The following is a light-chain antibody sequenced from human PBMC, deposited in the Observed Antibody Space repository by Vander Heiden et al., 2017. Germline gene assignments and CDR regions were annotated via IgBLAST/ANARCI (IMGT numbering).Light chain of an antibody. J-gene: IGLJ1*01. CDR3: QAWDDNSYV. Sequence: SYDLTQPPSVSVSPGQTANIPCSGDGLGNRWVYWYQQKPGHSPVLLLYQNNKRPSGIPDRFSGSASGNTATLTVSGTQVMDEADYYCQAWDDNSYVFGPGTWVTVL. V-gene: IGLV3-1*01. CDR2: QNN. CDR1: GLGNRW.